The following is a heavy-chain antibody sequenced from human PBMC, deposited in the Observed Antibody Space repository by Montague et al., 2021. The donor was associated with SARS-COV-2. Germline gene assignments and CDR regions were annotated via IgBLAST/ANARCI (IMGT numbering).Heavy chain of an antibody. CDR3: AKRGYCTGTSCLNFDY. Sequence: SLRLSCAASGITFNDYAMTWVRRAPGKGLEWVSTISGSGGSTYYADSVKGRLTISRDNSKNTLYLQMNGLRAEDTAVYYCAKRGYCTGTSCLNFDYWGQGTLVTVSS. CDR2: ISGSGGST. J-gene: IGHJ4*02. V-gene: IGHV3-23*01. CDR1: GITFNDYA. D-gene: IGHD2-2*01.